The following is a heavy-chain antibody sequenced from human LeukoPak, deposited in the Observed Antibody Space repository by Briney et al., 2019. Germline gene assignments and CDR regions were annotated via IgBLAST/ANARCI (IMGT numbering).Heavy chain of an antibody. CDR3: ARDPYYGDYVV. V-gene: IGHV3-48*03. D-gene: IGHD4-17*01. CDR2: ISSSGSTI. CDR1: GFTFSSYE. J-gene: IGHJ4*02. Sequence: GGSLRLSCAASGFTFSSYEMNWVRQAPGKGLEWVSYISSSGSTIYYADPVKGRFTISRDNAKNSLYLQMNSLRAEDTAVYYCARDPYYGDYVVWGQGTLVTVSS.